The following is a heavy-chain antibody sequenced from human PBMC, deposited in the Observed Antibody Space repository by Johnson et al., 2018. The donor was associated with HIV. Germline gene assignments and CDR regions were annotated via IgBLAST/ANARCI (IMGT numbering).Heavy chain of an antibody. Sequence: VQLVESGGGLVQPGGSLRLSCVASGFSFSSYPMHWVRQAPGRGLEYVARVTNHGDSTYYVNAVEGRFTISRDNSKNTLYLQMDSLRAEDTGVYYCASDYNFWSGRPDSFDVWGQGTTVTVSS. D-gene: IGHD3-3*01. CDR1: GFSFSSYP. CDR3: ASDYNFWSGRPDSFDV. J-gene: IGHJ3*01. V-gene: IGHV3-64*01. CDR2: VTNHGDST.